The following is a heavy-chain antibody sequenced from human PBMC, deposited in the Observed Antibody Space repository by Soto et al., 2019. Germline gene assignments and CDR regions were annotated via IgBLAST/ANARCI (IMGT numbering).Heavy chain of an antibody. CDR3: SRDVVVGAKALNY. CDR1: GFTFSNYW. D-gene: IGHD2-15*01. V-gene: IGHV3-7*01. CDR2: IKEDGSEK. J-gene: IGHJ4*02. Sequence: PGGSLRLSCAASGFTFSNYWMTWVRQAPGKGLEWVANIKEDGSEKHYVDSVKGRFTISRDNAKNSLYLQMNSLRVEDTAVYFCSRDVVVGAKALNYWGQGALDTVSS.